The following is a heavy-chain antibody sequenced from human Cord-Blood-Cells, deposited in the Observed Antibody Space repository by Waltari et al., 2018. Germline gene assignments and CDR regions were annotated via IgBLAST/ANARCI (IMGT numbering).Heavy chain of an antibody. D-gene: IGHD6-13*01. CDR2: IYPGDSDT. Sequence: EVQLVQSGAEVKKPGESRKISCKGSGYGFTSYWIVWVRQVPGKGQDLMGIIYPGDSDTKYSPSFQGQVTISADKSISTAYLQWSSLKASDTAMYYCARHSIAAAGTDYWGQGTLVTVSS. J-gene: IGHJ4*02. CDR3: ARHSIAAAGTDY. CDR1: GYGFTSYW. V-gene: IGHV5-51*01.